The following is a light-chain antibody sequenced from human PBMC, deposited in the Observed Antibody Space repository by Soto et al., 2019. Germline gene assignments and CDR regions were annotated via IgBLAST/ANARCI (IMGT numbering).Light chain of an antibody. CDR2: AAS. V-gene: IGKV1-6*01. J-gene: IGKJ4*01. Sequence: AIQMTQSPSSLSACVCYIVTVTCRASQDIRSDVGWYQQKPGQAPKVLMYAASRLHSGVPSRFSGSGSGTNFVLTISSLQPEDVATYYCLQNNNYPLTFGGG. CDR1: QDIRSD. CDR3: LQNNNYPLT.